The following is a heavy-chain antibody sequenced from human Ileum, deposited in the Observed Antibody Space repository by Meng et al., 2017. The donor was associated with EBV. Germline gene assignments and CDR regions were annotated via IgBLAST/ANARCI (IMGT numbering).Heavy chain of an antibody. CDR3: ARGRGYGDYGSLY. CDR2: INHRGSN. D-gene: IGHD4-17*01. Sequence: VPLRHGGAGLLEPSESLSPHLAVDGGSCSGYYWSWIAQPPGKGVGGIGEINHRGSNNFDPSLKRRVTISVDTSKNQFSLKVSSVTAADTAVYYCARGRGYGDYGSLYGGQGTLVTVSS. CDR1: GGSCSGYY. V-gene: IGHV4-34*01. J-gene: IGHJ4*02.